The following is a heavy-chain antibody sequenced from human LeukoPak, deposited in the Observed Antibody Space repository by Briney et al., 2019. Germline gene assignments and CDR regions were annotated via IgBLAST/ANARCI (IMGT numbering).Heavy chain of an antibody. CDR2: ISYCGST. V-gene: IGHV4-59*01. D-gene: IGHD2-15*01. Sequence: SETLSLPCTVSGVSISRYHWLWIRQPPGKGLEYWGYISYCGSTKYNPPHKRRVPISVHTSKTHFPLKLSSVTAADTAVYYCARYSHCSGGSCPPYYYYYMDVWGKGTTVTVS. CDR1: GVSISRYH. J-gene: IGHJ6*03. CDR3: ARYSHCSGGSCPPYYYYYMDV.